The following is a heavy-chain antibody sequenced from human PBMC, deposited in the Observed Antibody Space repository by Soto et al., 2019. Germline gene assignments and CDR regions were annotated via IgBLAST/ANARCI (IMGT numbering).Heavy chain of an antibody. J-gene: IGHJ6*02. V-gene: IGHV1-69*01. Sequence: QVQLVQSGAEVKKPGSSVKVSCKASGGTFSSYAISWVRQAPGQGLEWMGGIIPIFGTANYAQKFQGRVTITPDESTSTAYMELSSLRSDDTAGYYCTIDLSRGLGWFEEYYYGMDVWGQGTTVTVSS. D-gene: IGHD3-10*01. CDR2: IIPIFGTA. CDR3: TIDLSRGLGWFEEYYYGMDV. CDR1: GGTFSSYA.